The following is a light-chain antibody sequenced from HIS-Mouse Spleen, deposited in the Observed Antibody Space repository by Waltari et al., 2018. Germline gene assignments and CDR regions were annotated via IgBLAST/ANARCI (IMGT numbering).Light chain of an antibody. J-gene: IGLJ1*01. Sequence: QSALTQPPSVSGSPGQSVTISCTGPSSDVGSYNRVPWYQQPPGTAPNLMIYEVSNRPSGVPDRFSGSKSGNTASLTISGLQAEDEADYYCSLYTSSSTYVFGTGTKVTVL. CDR1: SSDVGSYNR. CDR3: SLYTSSSTYV. V-gene: IGLV2-18*01. CDR2: EVS.